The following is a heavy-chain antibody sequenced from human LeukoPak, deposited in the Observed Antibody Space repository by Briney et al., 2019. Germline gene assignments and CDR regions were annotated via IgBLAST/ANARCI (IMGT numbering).Heavy chain of an antibody. Sequence: SQTLSLTCAISGDSVSSNSAAWNWIRQSPSRGLEWLGRTYYRSKWYNDYAVSVKSRITINPDTSKNQFSLQLNSVTPEDTAVYYCARNTIFGVVINTAPIDYWGQGTLVTISS. CDR3: ARNTIFGVVINTAPIDY. CDR1: GDSVSSNSAA. D-gene: IGHD3-3*01. CDR2: TYYRSKWYN. J-gene: IGHJ4*02. V-gene: IGHV6-1*01.